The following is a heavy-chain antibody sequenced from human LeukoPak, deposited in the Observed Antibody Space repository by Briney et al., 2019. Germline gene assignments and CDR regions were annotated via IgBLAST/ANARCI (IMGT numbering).Heavy chain of an antibody. V-gene: IGHV3-23*01. CDR3: AKTRPLDSSSWSHGDY. J-gene: IGHJ4*02. CDR2: ISGSGDST. CDR1: GFTFSSYA. Sequence: PGGSLRLSCAASGFTFSSYAMSWVRQAPGKGLEWVSAISGSGDSTYYGDSVKGRFTISRDNSKNTLYLQMNSLRAEDTAVYYYAKTRPLDSSSWSHGDYWGQGTLVTVSS. D-gene: IGHD6-13*01.